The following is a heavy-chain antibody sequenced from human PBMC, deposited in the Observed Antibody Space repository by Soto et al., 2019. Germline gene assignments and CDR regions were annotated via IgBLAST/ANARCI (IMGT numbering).Heavy chain of an antibody. D-gene: IGHD5-12*01. CDR3: ATPGGFGMDV. Sequence: PVESMNISCQVPGYKFAIHWIVWVRHKAGKGLEWMGIIFPGDAETRYSPSFQGHITISADKSISIAYLRWSSLKASDTGMYYCATPGGFGMDVWGQGTTVTVSS. CDR1: GYKFAIHW. CDR2: IFPGDAET. J-gene: IGHJ6*02. V-gene: IGHV5-51*01.